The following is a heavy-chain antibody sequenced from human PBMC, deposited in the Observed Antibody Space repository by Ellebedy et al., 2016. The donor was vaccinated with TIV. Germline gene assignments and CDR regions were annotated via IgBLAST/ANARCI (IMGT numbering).Heavy chain of an antibody. CDR1: GFTFSSYW. Sequence: GESLKISCVDSGFTFSSYWMSWVRQAPGKGLEWVANIKEDGSETYYVDSVKGRFTISRDNAKNLLYLQMNSLRVEDTAVYYCARWVTTFDYWGQGTLVTVSS. V-gene: IGHV3-7*03. J-gene: IGHJ4*02. CDR3: ARWVTTFDY. CDR2: IKEDGSET. D-gene: IGHD1-1*01.